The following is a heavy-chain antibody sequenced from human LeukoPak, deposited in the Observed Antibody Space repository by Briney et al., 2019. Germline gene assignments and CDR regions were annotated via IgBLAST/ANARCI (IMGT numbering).Heavy chain of an antibody. V-gene: IGHV3-7*01. CDR1: GFTFSDNW. J-gene: IGHJ4*02. D-gene: IGHD1/OR15-1a*01. CDR3: ARDRGWNTFDF. Sequence: GGSLRLSCAASGFTFSDNWMSWVRQAPGKGLEWVANIKKDGSHSDYVDSVKGRFTISRDNDKNSLYLQMNSLRAEDTAVYYCARDRGWNTFDFWGQGTLVTVSS. CDR2: IKKDGSHS.